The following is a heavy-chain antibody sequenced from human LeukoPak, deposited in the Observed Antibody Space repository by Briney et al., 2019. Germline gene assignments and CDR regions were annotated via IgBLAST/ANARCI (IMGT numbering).Heavy chain of an antibody. J-gene: IGHJ4*02. CDR2: IGYDGSNK. CDR1: GFTFSSYG. Sequence: GRSLRLSCAASGFTFSSYGVHWVRQAPGRGLEWVALIGYDGSNKYYADSVKGRFTISRDNAKNSLYLQMNSLRAEDTAVYYCARDPYGISMLRGPDYWGQGALVTVSS. D-gene: IGHD3-10*01. V-gene: IGHV3-33*01. CDR3: ARDPYGISMLRGPDY.